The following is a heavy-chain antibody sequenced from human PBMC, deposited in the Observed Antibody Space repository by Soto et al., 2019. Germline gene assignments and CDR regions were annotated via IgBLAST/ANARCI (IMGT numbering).Heavy chain of an antibody. CDR3: AKDVQQPGKPNYFDY. J-gene: IGHJ4*02. CDR2: ISGSGGST. V-gene: IGHV3-23*01. Sequence: VGSLRLSCAASGFTFSSYAMSWVRQAPGKGLEWVSAISGSGGSTYYADSVKGRFTISRDNSKNTLYLQMNSLRAEDTAVYYCAKDVQQPGKPNYFDYWGQGTLVTVSS. CDR1: GFTFSSYA. D-gene: IGHD6-13*01.